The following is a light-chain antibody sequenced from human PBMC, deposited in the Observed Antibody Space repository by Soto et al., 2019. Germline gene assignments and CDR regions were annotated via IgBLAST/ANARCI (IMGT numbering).Light chain of an antibody. CDR3: QHYNFWPHT. CDR2: RAS. Sequence: EILLTQSPATLAVSPGEGATLSCRASQSVRDNLAWYQQKPGQAPRLLIYRASTRATGVPARFSGSGSGTEFTLTISCLQSEDVSVYFCQHYNFWPHTFGQGTKLEIK. CDR1: QSVRDN. J-gene: IGKJ2*01. V-gene: IGKV3-15*01.